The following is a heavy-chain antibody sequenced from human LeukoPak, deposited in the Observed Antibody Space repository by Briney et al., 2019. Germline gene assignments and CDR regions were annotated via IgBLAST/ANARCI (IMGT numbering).Heavy chain of an antibody. J-gene: IGHJ6*03. CDR1: GFTFSSYS. CDR3: AKDGPFRAARPYYYYMDV. CDR2: IRYDGSNK. Sequence: GGSLRLSCAASGFTFSSYSMNWVRQAPGKGLEWVAFIRYDGSNKYYADSVKGRFTISRDNSKNTLYLQMNSLRAEDTAVYYCAKDGPFRAARPYYYYMDVWGKGTTVTVSS. V-gene: IGHV3-30*02. D-gene: IGHD6-6*01.